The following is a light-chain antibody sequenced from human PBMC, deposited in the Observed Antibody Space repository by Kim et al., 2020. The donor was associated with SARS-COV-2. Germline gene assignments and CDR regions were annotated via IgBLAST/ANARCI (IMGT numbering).Light chain of an antibody. J-gene: IGKJ5*01. Sequence: EIVLTQSPATLSLSPGERATLSCRASQSVSSNLAWYQQKPGQAPRLLIYGASTRATGIPARFSGSGSGTEFTLTISSLQSEDFAVYYCQQYINWPPDTFGQGTRLEIK. CDR2: GAS. CDR3: QQYINWPPDT. CDR1: QSVSSN. V-gene: IGKV3-15*01.